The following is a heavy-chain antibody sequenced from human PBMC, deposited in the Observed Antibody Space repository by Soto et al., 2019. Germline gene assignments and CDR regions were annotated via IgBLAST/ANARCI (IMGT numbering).Heavy chain of an antibody. CDR3: AKDRRIVPVVYARPAPMDV. Sequence: LRLSFAASGFTFRSYAMSWVRQAPGKGLEWVSAISGSGGSTYYADSVKGRFTISRDNSKNTLYLQMNSLRAEDTAVYYCAKDRRIVPVVYARPAPMDVWGQGTTVTVSS. J-gene: IGHJ6*02. CDR2: ISGSGGST. D-gene: IGHD2-8*01. V-gene: IGHV3-23*01. CDR1: GFTFRSYA.